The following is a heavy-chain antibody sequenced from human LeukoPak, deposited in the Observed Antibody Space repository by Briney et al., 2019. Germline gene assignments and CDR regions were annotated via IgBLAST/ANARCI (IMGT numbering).Heavy chain of an antibody. V-gene: IGHV4-34*01. CDR3: ARARCSSSWYGYYYYYGMDV. D-gene: IGHD6-13*01. CDR1: GGPFSGYY. J-gene: IGHJ6*02. CDR2: INHSGST. Sequence: PSETLSLTCAVYGGPFSGYYWSWLRQPPGKGLEGIGEINHSGSTNYNPSLKSRVPISVGTSKNQFSLKLSSVTAADTAVYYCARARCSSSWYGYYYYYGMDVWGQGTTVTVSS.